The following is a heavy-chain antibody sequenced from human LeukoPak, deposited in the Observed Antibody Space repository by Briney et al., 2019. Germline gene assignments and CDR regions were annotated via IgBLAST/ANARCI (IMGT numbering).Heavy chain of an antibody. CDR2: ISGSGSRT. D-gene: IGHD1-14*01. CDR1: GFTCSDYA. J-gene: IGHJ4*02. V-gene: IGHV3-23*01. CDR3: ASRPRADIGPLDF. Sequence: GGSLRLSCAASGFTCSDYAMTWARQAPGKGLEWVSSISGSGSRTYYTESVKGRFTISRDNSKNTLYLQMNSLRADETAIYYCASRPRADIGPLDFWGQGTLVTVSS.